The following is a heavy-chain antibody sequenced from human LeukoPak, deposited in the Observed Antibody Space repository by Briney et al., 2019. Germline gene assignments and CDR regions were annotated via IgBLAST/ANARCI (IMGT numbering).Heavy chain of an antibody. V-gene: IGHV1-69*04. Sequence: ASVKVSCKASGGTFSSYAISWVRQAPGQGLEWMRRIIPILGIANYAQKFQGRVTITADKSTSTAYMELSSLRSDDTAVYYCARDHSWLAVAASNWFDPWGQGTLVTVSS. J-gene: IGHJ5*02. CDR2: IIPILGIA. CDR3: ARDHSWLAVAASNWFDP. CDR1: GGTFSSYA. D-gene: IGHD6-13*01.